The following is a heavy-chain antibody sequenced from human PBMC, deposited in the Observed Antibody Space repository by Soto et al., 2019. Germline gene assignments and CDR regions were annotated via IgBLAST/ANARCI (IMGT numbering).Heavy chain of an antibody. D-gene: IGHD3-22*01. J-gene: IGHJ5*02. V-gene: IGHV3-48*03. CDR3: ARGVYDRNGYSYP. CDR1: GFNFNSYV. CDR2: ISSSNKTI. Sequence: GGSLCLSCAASGFNFNSYVMKWLRQAPGKGLVWISYISSSNKTIYYADAVNGQYTNTRDNAKNSVFLQMNSLRAEDTAVYYCARGVYDRNGYSYPWGQGTLVTVSS.